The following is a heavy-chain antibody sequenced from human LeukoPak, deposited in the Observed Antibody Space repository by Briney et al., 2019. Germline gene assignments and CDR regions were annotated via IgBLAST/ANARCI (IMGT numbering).Heavy chain of an antibody. D-gene: IGHD6-19*01. CDR2: INSDGSST. Sequence: GGSLRLSCAASGFTFNSYWMHWVRQAPGKGLVWVSRINSDGSSTSYADSVKGRFTISRDNAKNTLYLQMNSLRAEDTAVYYCARAFGYSSGWYDYWGQGTLLTVSS. J-gene: IGHJ4*02. V-gene: IGHV3-74*01. CDR3: ARAFGYSSGWYDY. CDR1: GFTFNSYW.